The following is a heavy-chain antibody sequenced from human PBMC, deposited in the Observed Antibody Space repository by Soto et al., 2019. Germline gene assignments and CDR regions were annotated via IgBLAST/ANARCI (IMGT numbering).Heavy chain of an antibody. Sequence: GASVKASCKASGYTFTSYAMHWVRQAPGQRLEWMGWINAGNGNTKYSQKFQGRVTITRDTSASTAYMELSSLRSEDTAVYYCARDQGGYSYGYGMDVWGQGTTVTVSS. CDR1: GYTFTSYA. CDR3: ARDQGGYSYGYGMDV. CDR2: INAGNGNT. V-gene: IGHV1-3*01. D-gene: IGHD5-18*01. J-gene: IGHJ6*02.